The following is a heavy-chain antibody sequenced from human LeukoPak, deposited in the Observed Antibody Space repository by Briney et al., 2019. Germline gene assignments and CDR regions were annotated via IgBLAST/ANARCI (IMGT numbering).Heavy chain of an antibody. J-gene: IGHJ4*02. D-gene: IGHD6-13*01. CDR1: GFTFSSYG. V-gene: IGHV3-33*01. Sequence: GGSLRLSCAASGFTFSSYGMHWVRQAPGKGLEWVAVIWYDGSNKYYADSVKGRFTISRDNSKNTLYLQMNSLRAEDTAVYYCARDVAAAGSYFDYWGQGTLVTVPS. CDR3: ARDVAAAGSYFDY. CDR2: IWYDGSNK.